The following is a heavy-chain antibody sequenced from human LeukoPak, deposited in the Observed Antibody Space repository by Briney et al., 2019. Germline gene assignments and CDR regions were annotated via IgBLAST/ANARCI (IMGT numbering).Heavy chain of an antibody. V-gene: IGHV3-21*01. CDR2: ISDSSSYI. CDR3: ARDSIAAAQDY. CDR1: GFTFSNYN. D-gene: IGHD6-13*01. J-gene: IGHJ4*02. Sequence: PGGSLRLSCAASGFTFSNYNMNWVRQAPGKGLELVSSISDSSSYIYYADSVKGRFIISRDNAKKSLYLQMNSLRAEDTAVYYCARDSIAAAQDYWGQGTLVTVSS.